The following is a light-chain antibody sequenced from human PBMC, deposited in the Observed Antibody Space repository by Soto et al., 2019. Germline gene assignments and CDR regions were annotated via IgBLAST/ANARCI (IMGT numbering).Light chain of an antibody. CDR3: QQYGGSPET. CDR2: GAS. Sequence: EIVLTQSPGTLSLSPGEGATLSCRASQSFGGNYLAWYQQKPGQAPRLLIYGASNRATGIPDRFSGNGSGTDFTLTVSRLEPEDFAVYYCQQYGGSPETFGQGTKVDIK. V-gene: IGKV3-20*01. CDR1: QSFGGNY. J-gene: IGKJ1*01.